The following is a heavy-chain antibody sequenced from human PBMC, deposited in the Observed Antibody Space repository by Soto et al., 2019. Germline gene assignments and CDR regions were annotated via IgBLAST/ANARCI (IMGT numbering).Heavy chain of an antibody. D-gene: IGHD2-15*01. CDR2: IKQDGSEK. CDR3: ARMRSYCSGGSCYPYYFDY. CDR1: GFPFSSYW. Sequence: EVQLVESGGGLVQPGGSLRLSCAASGFPFSSYWMCWVRQAPGKGLEWVANIKQDGSEKYCVDSVKGRFTISRDNTKNSLYLQMNSLRAEDTAVYYCARMRSYCSGGSCYPYYFDYWGQGTLVTVPS. V-gene: IGHV3-7*01. J-gene: IGHJ4*02.